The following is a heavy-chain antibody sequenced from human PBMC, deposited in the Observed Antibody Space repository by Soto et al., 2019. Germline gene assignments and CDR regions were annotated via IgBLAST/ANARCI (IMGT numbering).Heavy chain of an antibody. CDR2: ISPYTGNT. Sequence: QVQLVQSGDEVKKPGASVKVSCKASGYIFVNYGIAWVRQAPGQGLEWMGWISPYTGNTHSASKVQGRLTMTTDTSTSTAYMDLGSLTSDYTAVYYCVMVDNYVTPTPQDVWGQGTTVTASS. CDR3: VMVDNYVTPTPQDV. CDR1: GYIFVNYG. V-gene: IGHV1-18*01. J-gene: IGHJ6*02. D-gene: IGHD3-16*01.